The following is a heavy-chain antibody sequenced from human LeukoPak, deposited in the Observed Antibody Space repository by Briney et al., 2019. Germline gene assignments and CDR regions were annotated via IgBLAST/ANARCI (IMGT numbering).Heavy chain of an antibody. Sequence: PSDTLSLTCTVSGVSISSYYWSWIRQPAGKGLEWIGRIHTSGSTNYNPSLKSRVTMSLDTSKNQFSLKLTSVTAADTAVYYCARVLPTMVRGNWFDPWGQGTLVTVSS. CDR3: ARVLPTMVRGNWFDP. V-gene: IGHV4-4*07. J-gene: IGHJ5*02. CDR1: GVSISSYY. CDR2: IHTSGST. D-gene: IGHD3-10*01.